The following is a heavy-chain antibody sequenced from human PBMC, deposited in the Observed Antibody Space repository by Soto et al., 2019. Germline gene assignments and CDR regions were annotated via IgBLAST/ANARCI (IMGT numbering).Heavy chain of an antibody. CDR1: GFIFRNYG. CDR3: AKGGVAAARGSFDH. V-gene: IGHV3-23*01. Sequence: EVQLLESGGGLVKPGGSLRLSCGASGFIFRNYGLSWVRQAPGKGLEWVSDISGSGSGTNYADSVKGRFTISRDNSNNTLSLQMDSLRAEDTAVYYCAKGGVAAARGSFDHWGQGTRVTVSS. CDR2: ISGSGSGT. J-gene: IGHJ4*02. D-gene: IGHD6-13*01.